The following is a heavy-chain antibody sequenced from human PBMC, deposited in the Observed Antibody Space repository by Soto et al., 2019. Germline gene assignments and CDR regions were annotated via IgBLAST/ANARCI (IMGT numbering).Heavy chain of an antibody. J-gene: IGHJ5*02. D-gene: IGHD6-19*01. Sequence: QVQLVQSGAEVKKPGASVKVSCKTSGYTFTSYDIHWVRQATGQGPEWMGWMNPYSGNTVYAQKFQGRIIMTRNTSMSTAYMELSRLRSEDTAVYYCARTRFGAVAGTWGQGTLVTVSS. CDR3: ARTRFGAVAGT. V-gene: IGHV1-8*01. CDR2: MNPYSGNT. CDR1: GYTFTSYD.